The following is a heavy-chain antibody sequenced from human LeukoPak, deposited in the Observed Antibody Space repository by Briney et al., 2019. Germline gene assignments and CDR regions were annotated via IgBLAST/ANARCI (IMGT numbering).Heavy chain of an antibody. CDR3: ARDEGILTAYYFH. Sequence: GGSLRLSCAASGFTFSTYWMTWVRQAPGKGLEWVANIKQDGSEKYYVDSVKGRFTVSRDNGENSLYLQMNSLRAEDTAVYYCARDEGILTAYYFHWGQGTLVTVSS. D-gene: IGHD3-9*01. CDR2: IKQDGSEK. CDR1: GFTFSTYW. V-gene: IGHV3-7*03. J-gene: IGHJ4*02.